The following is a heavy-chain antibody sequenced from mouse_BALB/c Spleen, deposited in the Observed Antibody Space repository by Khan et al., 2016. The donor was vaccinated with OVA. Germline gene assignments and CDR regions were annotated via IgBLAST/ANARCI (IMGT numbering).Heavy chain of an antibody. D-gene: IGHD1-2*01. J-gene: IGHJ2*01. V-gene: IGHV1S81*02. Sequence: QVRLQQSGAELVKPGASVKLSCKASGYTLTRYYMYWVKQRPGQGLEWIGGINPSTGYTNLNEKFKNKVTLTVDKSSTTVYMQLSSRRSEDSAVYYCSRNYGYDYFVYWGQGTTLTVSS. CDR2: INPSTGYT. CDR3: SRNYGYDYFVY. CDR1: GYTLTRYY.